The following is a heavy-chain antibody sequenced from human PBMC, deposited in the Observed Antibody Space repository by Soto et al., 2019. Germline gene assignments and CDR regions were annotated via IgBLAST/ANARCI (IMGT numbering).Heavy chain of an antibody. CDR2: MYYSGST. CDR1: GGSISSSTYY. J-gene: IGHJ4*02. D-gene: IGHD2-8*01. V-gene: IGHV4-39*01. CDR3: AARYCTNGVCYYFDY. Sequence: PSETLSLTCTVSGGSISSSTYYWGWIRQPPGKGLEWIGHMYYSGSTYYNPSLKSRVTISVDTSTNQFSLKLSSVTAADTAVYYCAARYCTNGVCYYFDYWGQGTLVTVSS.